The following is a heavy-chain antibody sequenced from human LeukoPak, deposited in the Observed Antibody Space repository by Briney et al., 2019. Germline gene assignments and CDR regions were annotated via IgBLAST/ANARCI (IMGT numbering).Heavy chain of an antibody. CDR2: TSASSANI. CDR1: GFTFSTNA. J-gene: IGHJ4*02. CDR3: AKDQSRGQQFVYHLDS. Sequence: GGSLRLSCAAPGFTFSTNAMNWVRQAPGKGLEWVSYTSASSANIDYGDAVKGRFTVSRDNAKNSLYPQMNSLRAEDTAVYFCAKDQSRGQQFVYHLDSWGQGTLVTVSS. D-gene: IGHD4-11*01. V-gene: IGHV3-48*01.